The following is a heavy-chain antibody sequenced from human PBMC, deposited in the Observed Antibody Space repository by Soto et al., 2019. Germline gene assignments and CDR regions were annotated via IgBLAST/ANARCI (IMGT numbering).Heavy chain of an antibody. CDR3: VRDVQFQSFDY. Sequence: PGGSLRLSCAASGFTFNSYSMNWVRQAPGKGLEWVSYISSSSTIIYYADSVKGRITISRDNAENSLYLQMNSLRAEDTAMYYCVRDVQFQSFDYWGQGTLVTVSS. J-gene: IGHJ4*02. CDR2: ISSSSTII. D-gene: IGHD4-4*01. CDR1: GFTFNSYS. V-gene: IGHV3-48*01.